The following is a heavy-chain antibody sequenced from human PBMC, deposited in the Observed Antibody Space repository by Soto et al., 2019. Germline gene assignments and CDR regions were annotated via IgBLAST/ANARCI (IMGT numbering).Heavy chain of an antibody. CDR3: ARAQRSGNYDY. D-gene: IGHD1-26*01. Sequence: VQLVESGGGLVQPGGSLRLSCAAYGFTFSNYDMHWVRQAPEKGLEYISAINDNGGYTYYANSVKGRFTISRDNSKNRLYLQMGSLRLDDMAVYYCARAQRSGNYDYWGQGTLVTVSS. J-gene: IGHJ4*02. CDR2: INDNGGYT. CDR1: GFTFSNYD. V-gene: IGHV3-64*01.